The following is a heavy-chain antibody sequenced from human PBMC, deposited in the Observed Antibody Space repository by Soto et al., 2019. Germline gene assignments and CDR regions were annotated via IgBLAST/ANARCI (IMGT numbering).Heavy chain of an antibody. Sequence: QVQLVQSGAEVKKPGSSVKVSCKASGGTFSSYTISWVRQAPGQGLEWMGRIIPILGIANYAQKFQGRVTITADKSTSTAYMELSSLRSEDTAVYYCARDYYDSSGPDYWGQGTLVTVSS. CDR1: GGTFSSYT. D-gene: IGHD3-22*01. CDR3: ARDYYDSSGPDY. CDR2: IIPILGIA. V-gene: IGHV1-69*02. J-gene: IGHJ4*02.